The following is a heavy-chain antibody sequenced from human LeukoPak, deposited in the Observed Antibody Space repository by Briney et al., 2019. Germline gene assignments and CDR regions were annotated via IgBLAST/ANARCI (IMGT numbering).Heavy chain of an antibody. D-gene: IGHD3-9*01. Sequence: GRSLRLSCAASGFTFSSYAMHWVRQAPGKGLEWVAVISYDGSNKYYADSVKGRFTISRDNSKNTLYLQMNSLRAEDTAVYYCARDNIDSPAWFDPWGQGTLVTVSS. J-gene: IGHJ5*02. CDR2: ISYDGSNK. V-gene: IGHV3-30-3*01. CDR1: GFTFSSYA. CDR3: ARDNIDSPAWFDP.